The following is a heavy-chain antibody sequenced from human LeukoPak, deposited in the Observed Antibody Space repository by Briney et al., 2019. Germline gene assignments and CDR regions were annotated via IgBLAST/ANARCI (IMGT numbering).Heavy chain of an antibody. D-gene: IGHD2-15*01. Sequence: ASVKDSCKTSGYTFTSYALHWVRQAIGQRLEWMGWINAGNGNTKYSQKFQGRVTITRDTSASTAYMELSSLRSEDTAVYYCAREDCSGGSCYSESGWFDPWGQGTLVTVSS. CDR3: AREDCSGGSCYSESGWFDP. CDR1: GYTFTSYA. J-gene: IGHJ5*02. V-gene: IGHV1-3*01. CDR2: INAGNGNT.